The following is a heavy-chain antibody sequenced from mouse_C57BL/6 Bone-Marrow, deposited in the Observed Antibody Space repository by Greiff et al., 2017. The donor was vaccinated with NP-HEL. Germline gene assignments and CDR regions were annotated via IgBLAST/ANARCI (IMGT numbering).Heavy chain of an antibody. Sequence: VQLQQSGAELVKPGASVKLSCTASGFNIKDYYMHWVKQRTEQGLEWIGRIDPEDGETKYAPKFQGKATITADKSSNTAYLQLSSLTSEDTAVYYCARSRDGSSYSAWFAYWGQGTLVTVSA. CDR3: ARSRDGSSYSAWFAY. V-gene: IGHV14-2*01. CDR2: IDPEDGET. CDR1: GFNIKDYY. J-gene: IGHJ3*01. D-gene: IGHD1-1*01.